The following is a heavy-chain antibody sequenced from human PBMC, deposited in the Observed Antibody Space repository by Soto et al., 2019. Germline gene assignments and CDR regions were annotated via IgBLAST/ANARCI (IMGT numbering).Heavy chain of an antibody. CDR3: AHRRRYNWNRPYYFDY. CDR2: IYWDDDK. J-gene: IGHJ4*02. CDR1: GFSLSTSGVG. V-gene: IGHV2-5*02. D-gene: IGHD1-20*01. Sequence: GSGPTLVNPPQTLTLTCTFSGFSLSTSGVGVGWIRQPPGKALEWLALIYWDDDKRYSPSLKSRLTITKDTSKNQVVLTMTNMDPVDTASYYCAHRRRYNWNRPYYFDYWGQGTLVTVSS.